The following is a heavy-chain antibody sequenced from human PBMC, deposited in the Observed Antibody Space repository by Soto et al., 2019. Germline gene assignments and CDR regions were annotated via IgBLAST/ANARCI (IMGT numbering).Heavy chain of an antibody. CDR3: ARDTIVVPPYKLGNWFDP. D-gene: IGHD2-15*01. Sequence: QVQLVQSGAEVKKPGSSVKVSCKASGGTFSSYTISWVRQAPGQGLEWMGRIIPILGIANYAQKFQGRVTITADKSTSTAYMELSSLRSEDTAVYYCARDTIVVPPYKLGNWFDPWGQGTLVTVSS. V-gene: IGHV1-69*08. CDR2: IIPILGIA. CDR1: GGTFSSYT. J-gene: IGHJ5*02.